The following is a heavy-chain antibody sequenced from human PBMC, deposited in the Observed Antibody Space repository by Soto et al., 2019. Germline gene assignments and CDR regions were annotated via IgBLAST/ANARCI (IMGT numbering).Heavy chain of an antibody. V-gene: IGHV5-10-1*01. CDR1: GYRITGCW. Sequence: GESRRICCKGSGYRITGCWISWARQMPGQGLEGTGRIDPSDSYTNDSPSFQGDVTISADKSSSTAYLPWSSLKASDTAMYYCASGQRSSCSSRAFDIRGQGITVTGS. D-gene: IGHD3-22*01. CDR3: ASGQRSSCSSRAFDI. J-gene: IGHJ3*02. CDR2: IDPSDSYT.